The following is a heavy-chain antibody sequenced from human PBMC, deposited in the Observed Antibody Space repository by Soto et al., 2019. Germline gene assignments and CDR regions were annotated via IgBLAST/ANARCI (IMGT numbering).Heavy chain of an antibody. D-gene: IGHD3-22*01. V-gene: IGHV1-69*01. CDR1: GGTFSSYA. Sequence: QVQLVQSGAEVQKPGSSVKVSCKASGGTFSSYAISWVRQAPGQGLEWMGGIIPIFGTANYAQKFQGRVTITADESTSTAYMELSSLRSEDTAVYYCARGHYYYDSSGYYSTDYYYYGMDVWGQGTTVTVSS. J-gene: IGHJ6*02. CDR2: IIPIFGTA. CDR3: ARGHYYYDSSGYYSTDYYYYGMDV.